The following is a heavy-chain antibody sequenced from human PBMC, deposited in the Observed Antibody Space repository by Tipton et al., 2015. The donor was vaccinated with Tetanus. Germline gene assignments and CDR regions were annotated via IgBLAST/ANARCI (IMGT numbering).Heavy chain of an antibody. CDR3: AISTVGANGY. J-gene: IGHJ4*02. D-gene: IGHD1-26*01. V-gene: IGHV3-7*01. CDR1: GFTVSSNY. CDR2: IKQDGSEK. Sequence: SLRLSCAASGFTVSSNYMSWVRQAPGKGLEWVANIKQDGSEKYYVDSVKGRFTISRDNAKNSLYLQMNSLRAEDTAVYYCAISTVGANGYWGQGTLVTVSS.